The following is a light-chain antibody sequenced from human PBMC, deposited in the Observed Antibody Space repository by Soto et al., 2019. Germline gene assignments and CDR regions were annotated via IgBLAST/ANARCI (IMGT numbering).Light chain of an antibody. CDR2: KAS. J-gene: IGKJ5*01. CDR3: QQHNSFSIT. CDR1: ESISRW. Sequence: DIQMTQSPSTLSASVGDRVTITCRASESISRWLAGYQQKPGKAPKLLIYKASSLESGVPSRFSGIGSGTEFTLTINSLQADDFATYYCQQHNSFSITFGQGTRLEIK. V-gene: IGKV1-5*03.